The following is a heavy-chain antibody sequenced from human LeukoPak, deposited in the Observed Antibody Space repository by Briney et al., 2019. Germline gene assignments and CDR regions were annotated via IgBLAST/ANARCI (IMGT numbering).Heavy chain of an antibody. Sequence: GGSLRLSCAASGFTFSDYYMSWIRQTPRKGLEWLVYISSSGSSIDYADSVKGRFTVSRDNGKNSLFLQMNSLRAEDTAVYYCARDRANIVVVIASEYWGQGTLVTVSS. CDR1: GFTFSDYY. CDR3: ARDRANIVVVIASEY. V-gene: IGHV3-11*04. J-gene: IGHJ4*02. D-gene: IGHD2-21*01. CDR2: ISSSGSSI.